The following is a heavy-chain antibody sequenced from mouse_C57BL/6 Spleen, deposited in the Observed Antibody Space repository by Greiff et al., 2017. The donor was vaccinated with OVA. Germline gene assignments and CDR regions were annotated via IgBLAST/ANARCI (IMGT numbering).Heavy chain of an antibody. Sequence: VQLQQSGPELVKPGASVKISCKASGYSFTDYNMNWVKQSNGKSLEWIGVINPNYGTTSYNQKFKGKATLTVDQSSSTAYMQLNSLTSEDSAVYYSARSGTPFTREEGYAMGYCGQGTSVTVSS. V-gene: IGHV1-39*01. D-gene: IGHD2-12*01. CDR3: ARSGTPFTREEGYAMGY. CDR2: INPNYGTT. CDR1: GYSFTDYN. J-gene: IGHJ4*01.